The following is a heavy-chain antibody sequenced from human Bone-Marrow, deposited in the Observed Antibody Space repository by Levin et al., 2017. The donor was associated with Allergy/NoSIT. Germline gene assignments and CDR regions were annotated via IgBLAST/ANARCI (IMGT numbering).Heavy chain of an antibody. D-gene: IGHD1/OR15-1a*01. CDR1: GDSFTSGGFY. J-gene: IGHJ4*02. CDR2: ISDSGTP. V-gene: IGHV4-31*03. Sequence: PSETLSLTCTVSGDSFTSGGFYWGWLRQHPGKGLEWVGYISDSGTPYYNPSLKSRLTISIDTSKKQFSLELTSVTAADTAVYYCSRDRTGSFHFDHWGQGTLVTVSS. CDR3: SRDRTGSFHFDH.